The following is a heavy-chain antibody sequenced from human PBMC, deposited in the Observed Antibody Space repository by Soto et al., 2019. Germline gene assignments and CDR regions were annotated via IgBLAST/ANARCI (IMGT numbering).Heavy chain of an antibody. Sequence: GGSLRLSCAASGFTFSSYAMHWVRQAPGKGLEWVAVISYDGSNKYYADSVKGRFTISRDNSKNTLYLQMNSLRAEDTAVYYCARGRLRAYCGGDCLSGAFDIWGQGTMVTVSS. CDR1: GFTFSSYA. CDR3: ARGRLRAYCGGDCLSGAFDI. D-gene: IGHD2-21*02. V-gene: IGHV3-30-3*01. J-gene: IGHJ3*02. CDR2: ISYDGSNK.